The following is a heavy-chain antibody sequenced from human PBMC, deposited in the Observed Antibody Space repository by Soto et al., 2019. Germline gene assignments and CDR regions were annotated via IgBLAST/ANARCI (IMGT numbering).Heavy chain of an antibody. D-gene: IGHD2-2*01. CDR2: ISSSSSTI. Sequence: GGSLRLSCAASGFTFSSYSMNWVRQAPGKGLEWVSYISSSSSTIYYADSVKGRFTISRDNAKNTLYLQMNNLRAEDAALYYCARLYCSDTSCYAKYFDYWGQGPLVTVSS. J-gene: IGHJ4*02. V-gene: IGHV3-48*01. CDR1: GFTFSSYS. CDR3: ARLYCSDTSCYAKYFDY.